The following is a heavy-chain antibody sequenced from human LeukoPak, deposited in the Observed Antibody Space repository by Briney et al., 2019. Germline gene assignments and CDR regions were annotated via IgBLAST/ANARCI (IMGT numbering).Heavy chain of an antibody. CDR3: ARDNKVVATIREFDY. D-gene: IGHD5-12*01. V-gene: IGHV3-21*01. Sequence: GGSLRLSCAASGFPLSSYRMSWVRQAPGKGLEWVSSISSSSSYIYYADSVKGRFTISRDNAKNSLYLQMNSLRAEDTAVYYCARDNKVVATIREFDYWGQGTLVTVSS. J-gene: IGHJ4*02. CDR2: ISSSSSYI. CDR1: GFPLSSYR.